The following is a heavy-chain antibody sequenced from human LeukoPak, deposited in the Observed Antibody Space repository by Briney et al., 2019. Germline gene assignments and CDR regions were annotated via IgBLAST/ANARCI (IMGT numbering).Heavy chain of an antibody. J-gene: IGHJ4*02. V-gene: IGHV3-21*01. CDR3: ARDPYYYDSSDKGGFDY. CDR1: GFTFSSYS. CDR2: ISSSSSYI. D-gene: IGHD3-22*01. Sequence: PGGSLRLSCAASGFTFSSYSMNWVRQAPGKGLEWVSSISSSSSYIYYADSVKGRFTISRDNAKNSLYLQMNSLRAEDTAVYYCARDPYYYDSSDKGGFDYWGQGTLVTVSS.